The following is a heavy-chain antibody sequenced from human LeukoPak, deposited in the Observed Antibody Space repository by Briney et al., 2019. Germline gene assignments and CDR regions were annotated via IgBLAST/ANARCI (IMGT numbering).Heavy chain of an antibody. CDR3: VGSFLGY. CDR1: GLTFSNTL. Sequence: AGGSLLLSCAASGLTFSNTLMTWVRQAPGKGLEWVGRIRSKTDGGTTDYTTPVKGRFTISRDDSKNTLYLQMNSLKTEDTAAYYCVGSFLGYWGQGTLVTVSS. D-gene: IGHD3-10*01. CDR2: IRSKTDGGTT. V-gene: IGHV3-15*01. J-gene: IGHJ4*02.